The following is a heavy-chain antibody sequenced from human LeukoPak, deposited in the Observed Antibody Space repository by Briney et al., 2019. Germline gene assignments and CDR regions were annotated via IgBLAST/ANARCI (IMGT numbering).Heavy chain of an antibody. CDR1: GGSISSSSYY. Sequence: SETLSLTCTVSGGSISSSSYYWGWIRQPPGKGLEWIGSIYYSGSTYYNPSLKSRVTISVDTSKNQFSLKLRSVTAADTAVYFCARVNYDSSLTGYYNMDVWGKGTTVTVSS. CDR2: IYYSGST. CDR3: ARVNYDSSLTGYYNMDV. J-gene: IGHJ6*03. V-gene: IGHV4-39*01. D-gene: IGHD3-22*01.